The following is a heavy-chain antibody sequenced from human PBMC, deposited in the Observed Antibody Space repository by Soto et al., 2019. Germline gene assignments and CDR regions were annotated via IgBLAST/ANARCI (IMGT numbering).Heavy chain of an antibody. J-gene: IGHJ6*02. CDR3: ARDPYGGNRDYYYYYGMDV. Sequence: SETLSLTGTVSGGSISSGGYYWSWIRQHPEKGLEWIGYIYYSGSTYYNPSLKSRVAISVDTSKNQFSLKLSSVTAADTAVYYCARDPYGGNRDYYYYYGMDVWGQGTTVTVSS. V-gene: IGHV4-31*03. CDR2: IYYSGST. D-gene: IGHD4-17*01. CDR1: GGSISSGGYY.